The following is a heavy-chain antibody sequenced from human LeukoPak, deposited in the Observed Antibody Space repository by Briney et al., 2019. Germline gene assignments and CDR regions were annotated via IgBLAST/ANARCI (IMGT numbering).Heavy chain of an antibody. D-gene: IGHD6-13*01. Sequence: SETLSLTCTVSGGSISSYYWSWIRQPAGKGLEWIGRIYTSGSTNYTPSLKSRVTMSVDTSKNQFSLKLSSVTAADTAVYYCARGEAAAGPYYYYYMDVWGKGSTVTVSS. J-gene: IGHJ6*03. CDR2: IYTSGST. CDR1: GGSISSYY. CDR3: ARGEAAAGPYYYYYMDV. V-gene: IGHV4-4*07.